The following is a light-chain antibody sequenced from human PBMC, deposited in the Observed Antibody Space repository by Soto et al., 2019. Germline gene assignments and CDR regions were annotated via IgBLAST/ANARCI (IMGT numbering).Light chain of an antibody. CDR3: QQSYSTLVFT. V-gene: IGKV1-39*01. Sequence: DIQMTQSPSSLSASVGDRVTITCRAGQSISSYLNWYQQKPGKAPKLLIYAASSLQSGVPSRFSGSGSGTDFTLTISSLQPEDFATYYCQQSYSTLVFTFGPGTKVDI. CDR2: AAS. J-gene: IGKJ3*01. CDR1: QSISSY.